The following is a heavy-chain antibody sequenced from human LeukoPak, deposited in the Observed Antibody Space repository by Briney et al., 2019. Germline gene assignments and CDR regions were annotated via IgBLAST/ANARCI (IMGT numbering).Heavy chain of an antibody. CDR2: ISYDGSNK. J-gene: IGHJ5*02. D-gene: IGHD6-13*01. V-gene: IGHV3-30*03. CDR3: ARDLSSSSWYILWFDP. Sequence: PGRSLRLSCAASDFTFISYGMHWVRQAPGMGLEWVAIISYDGSNKYYADSVKGRFTISRDNSRNTLCLQMNSLRAKDTAVCYCARDLSSSSWYILWFDPWGQGTLVTVSS. CDR1: DFTFISYG.